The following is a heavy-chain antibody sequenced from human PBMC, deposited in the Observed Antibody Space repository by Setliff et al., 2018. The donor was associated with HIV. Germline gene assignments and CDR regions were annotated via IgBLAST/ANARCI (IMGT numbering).Heavy chain of an antibody. CDR3: ARGQGNYGDYVRYYYYYMDV. V-gene: IGHV1-69*06. J-gene: IGHJ6*03. D-gene: IGHD4-17*01. CDR2: IIPIFGTA. CDR1: GGTFSNYG. Sequence: PVKVSCKAYGGTFSNYGISWVRQAPGQGLEWMGGIIPIFGTANYAQKFQGRVTITADKSTSTAYRELSSLGSEDTAVYYCARGQGNYGDYVRYYYYYMDVWGKGTTVTVSS.